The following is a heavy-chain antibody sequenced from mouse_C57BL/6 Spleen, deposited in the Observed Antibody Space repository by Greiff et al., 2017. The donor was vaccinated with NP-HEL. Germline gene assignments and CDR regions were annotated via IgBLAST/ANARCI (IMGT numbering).Heavy chain of an antibody. J-gene: IGHJ3*01. Sequence: QVQLKVSGPGLVQPSQSLSITCTVSGFSLTSYGVHWVRQSPGKGLEWLGVIWSGGSTDYNAAFISRLSISKANSKSQVFFKMNSLQADATAIYYCAGGNCGGAWFAYWGQGTLVTVSA. CDR3: AGGNCGGAWFAY. V-gene: IGHV2-2*01. D-gene: IGHD2-1*01. CDR2: IWSGGST. CDR1: GFSLTSYG.